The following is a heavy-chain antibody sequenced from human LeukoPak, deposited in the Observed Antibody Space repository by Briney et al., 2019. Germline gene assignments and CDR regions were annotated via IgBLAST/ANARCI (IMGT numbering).Heavy chain of an antibody. J-gene: IGHJ6*02. CDR3: AKALGGSYLYYYYYGMDV. Sequence: GGSLRLSCAASGFTFSSYAMSWVRQAPGKGLEWVSAISGSGGSTYYADSVKGRFTIPRDNSKSTLYLQMNSLRAEDTAVYYCAKALGGSYLYYYYYGMDVWGQGTTVTVSS. CDR1: GFTFSSYA. CDR2: ISGSGGST. V-gene: IGHV3-23*01. D-gene: IGHD1-26*01.